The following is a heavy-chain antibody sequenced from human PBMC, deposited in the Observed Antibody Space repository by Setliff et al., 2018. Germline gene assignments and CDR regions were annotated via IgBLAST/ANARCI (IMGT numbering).Heavy chain of an antibody. J-gene: IGHJ3*02. CDR1: GGSISSGGYY. Sequence: PSETLSLTCTVSGGSISSGGYYWSWIRQHPGKGLEWIGYIYYSGSTYYNPSLKNRVTISVDTSKNQFSLRLSPVTAADTAVYYCARVARVVLSRNAFDIWGQGTMVTVSS. CDR2: IYYSGST. V-gene: IGHV4-31*03. D-gene: IGHD2-2*01. CDR3: ARVARVVLSRNAFDI.